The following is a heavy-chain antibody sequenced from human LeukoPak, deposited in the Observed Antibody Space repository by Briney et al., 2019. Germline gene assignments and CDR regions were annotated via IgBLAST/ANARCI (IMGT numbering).Heavy chain of an antibody. D-gene: IGHD1-26*01. CDR2: IHYSGST. Sequence: QPSQTLSLTCSVSGGSISSGDYYWSWIRQHPGKGLEWIGYIHYSGSTYYNPSLKSRVSISVSTSKNRFSLQLSSVTAADTAVYYCARGEGERYYVNFFDYWGHGNFVTVSS. J-gene: IGHJ4*01. V-gene: IGHV4-31*03. CDR3: ARGEGERYYVNFFDY. CDR1: GGSISSGDYY.